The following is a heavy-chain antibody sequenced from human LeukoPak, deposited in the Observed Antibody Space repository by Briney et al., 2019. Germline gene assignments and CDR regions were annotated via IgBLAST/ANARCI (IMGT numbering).Heavy chain of an antibody. V-gene: IGHV1-2*02. Sequence: GASVKVSCKASGYTFTDYYMHWVRQAPGQGLEWMGWNNPNSGGTNYAQRFQGRVTMTRDTSISTAYMEVSSLRSDDTAVHYCARFITTWYYFDSWGQGTLVTVSS. J-gene: IGHJ4*02. CDR2: NNPNSGGT. CDR1: GYTFTDYY. D-gene: IGHD1-14*01. CDR3: ARFITTWYYFDS.